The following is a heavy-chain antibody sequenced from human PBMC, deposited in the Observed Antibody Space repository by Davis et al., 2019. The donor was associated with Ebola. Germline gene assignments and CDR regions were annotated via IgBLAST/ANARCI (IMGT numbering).Heavy chain of an antibody. D-gene: IGHD3-16*01. V-gene: IGHV1-69*04. Sequence: SVKVSCKASGGTFSSYAISWVRQAPGQGLEWMGRIIPILGIANYAQKFQGRVTITADKSTSTAYMELSSLRSEDTAVYYCARGLNSFYWFDPWGQGTLVTVSS. J-gene: IGHJ5*02. CDR3: ARGLNSFYWFDP. CDR1: GGTFSSYA. CDR2: IIPILGIA.